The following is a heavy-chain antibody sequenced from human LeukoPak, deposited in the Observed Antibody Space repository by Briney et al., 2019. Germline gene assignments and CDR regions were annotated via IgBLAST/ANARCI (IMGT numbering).Heavy chain of an antibody. Sequence: GASVKVSCKASGYTFTSYDVNWVRQATGQGLEWIGWMNPNSGNTGYAQKFQGRVTMTRDTSISTAYMELSSLRSEDTAVYYCARALPSSGYFEFDYWGQGTLVTVFS. J-gene: IGHJ4*02. V-gene: IGHV1-8*01. D-gene: IGHD3-22*01. CDR3: ARALPSSGYFEFDY. CDR1: GYTFTSYD. CDR2: MNPNSGNT.